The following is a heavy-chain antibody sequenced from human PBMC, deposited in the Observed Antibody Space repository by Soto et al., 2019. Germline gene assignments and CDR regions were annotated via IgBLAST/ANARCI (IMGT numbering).Heavy chain of an antibody. CDR3: ARPTVTNDVFDT. D-gene: IGHD4-17*01. CDR1: GYSFINYW. V-gene: IGHV5-51*01. Sequence: GESLKISCKASGYSFINYWIGWVRQMPGKGLEWMGIIYPGDSDTRYSPSFQGHVTMSVDMSINTAYLQWSSLKASDTARYYCARPTVTNDVFDTWGQGTMVTVSS. CDR2: IYPGDSDT. J-gene: IGHJ3*02.